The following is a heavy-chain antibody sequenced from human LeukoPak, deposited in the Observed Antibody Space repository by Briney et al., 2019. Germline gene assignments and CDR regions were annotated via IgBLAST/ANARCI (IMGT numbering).Heavy chain of an antibody. CDR1: GGTFSSYA. CDR3: ALRQQLVYGMDV. D-gene: IGHD6-13*01. J-gene: IGHJ6*02. V-gene: IGHV1-69*13. CDR2: IIPIFGTA. Sequence: ASVKVSCKASGGTFSSYAISWVRQAPGQGLEWMGGIIPIFGTANYAQKFQGRVTITADESTSTAYMELSSLRSEDTAVYYCALRQQLVYGMDVWGQGTTVTVSS.